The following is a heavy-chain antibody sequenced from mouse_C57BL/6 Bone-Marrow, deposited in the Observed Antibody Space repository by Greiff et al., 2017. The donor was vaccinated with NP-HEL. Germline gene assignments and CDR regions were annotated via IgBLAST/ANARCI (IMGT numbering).Heavy chain of an antibody. CDR2: IDPSDSET. CDR1: GYTFTSYW. CDR3: ARTFDGYSHYAMDY. Sequence: QVQLQQPGAELVRPGSSVKLSCKASGYTFTSYWMHWVKQRPIQGLEWIGNIDPSDSETHYNQKFKDKATLTVDKPSSTAYMQLSSLTSEDSAVYYCARTFDGYSHYAMDYWGQGTSVTVSS. J-gene: IGHJ4*01. V-gene: IGHV1-52*01. D-gene: IGHD2-3*01.